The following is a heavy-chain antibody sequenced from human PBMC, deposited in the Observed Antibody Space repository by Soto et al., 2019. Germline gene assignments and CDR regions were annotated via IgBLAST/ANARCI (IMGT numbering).Heavy chain of an antibody. D-gene: IGHD1-1*01. V-gene: IGHV1-58*01. Sequence: ASVKVSCKASGFTFPSSAVQWVRQARGQRLEWIGWIVVGSGNTNSAQKFQERVTFTRDMSTSTVYMELSSLIFEDTAVYYCAADDMTTFIWGQGTLVTVSS. CDR1: GFTFPSSA. CDR3: AADDMTTFI. J-gene: IGHJ4*02. CDR2: IVVGSGNT.